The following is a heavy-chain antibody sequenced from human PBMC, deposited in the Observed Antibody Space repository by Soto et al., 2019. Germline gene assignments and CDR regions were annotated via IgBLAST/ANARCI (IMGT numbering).Heavy chain of an antibody. Sequence: GGSLRLSCAASGFTFSSYAMSWVRQAPGKGLEWVSAISGSGGSTYYADSVKGRFTISRDNSKNTLYLQMNSLRAEDTAVYYCAKVDSSGWGFHYYYYGMDVWGQGTTVTVSS. CDR1: GFTFSSYA. J-gene: IGHJ6*02. CDR3: AKVDSSGWGFHYYYYGMDV. CDR2: ISGSGGST. V-gene: IGHV3-23*01. D-gene: IGHD6-19*01.